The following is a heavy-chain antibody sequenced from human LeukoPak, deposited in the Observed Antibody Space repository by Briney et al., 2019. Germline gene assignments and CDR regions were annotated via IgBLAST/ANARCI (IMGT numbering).Heavy chain of an antibody. V-gene: IGHV3-23*01. CDR2: ISGSGGST. J-gene: IGHJ4*02. D-gene: IGHD3-10*01. CDR1: GFAFSSYA. CDR3: AKLGSGGSGSYYYY. Sequence: GGSLRLSCAASGFAFSSYAMSWVRQAPGKGLEWVSAISGSGGSTYYADSVKGRFTISRDNSKNTLYLQMNSLRAEDTAVYYCAKLGSGGSGSYYYYWGQGTLVTVSS.